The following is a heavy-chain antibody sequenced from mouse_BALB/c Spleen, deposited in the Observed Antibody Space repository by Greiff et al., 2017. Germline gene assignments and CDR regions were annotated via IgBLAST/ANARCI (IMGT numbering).Heavy chain of an antibody. J-gene: IGHJ4*01. CDR3: ARNYYGSSYAMDY. CDR1: GFSLSRYS. V-gene: IGHV2-6-4*01. CDR2: IWGGGST. D-gene: IGHD1-1*01. Sequence: VQGVESGPGLVAPSQSLSITCTVSGFSLSRYSLHWVRQPPGKGLEWLGMIWGGGSTDYNLALKSRLRISKDNSKSQVFLKMNSLQTDDTAMYYCARNYYGSSYAMDYWGQGTSVTVSS.